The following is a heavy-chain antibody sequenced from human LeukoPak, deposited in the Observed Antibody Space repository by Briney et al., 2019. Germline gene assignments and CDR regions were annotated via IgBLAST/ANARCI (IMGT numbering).Heavy chain of an antibody. CDR2: ISYDGSNK. Sequence: GRSLRLSCAASGYTFSSYGMYWVRQAPGKGLEWVAVISYDGSNKYYADSVKGRFTISRDNSKNTLYLQMNSLRAEDTAVYYCAKDKDTAMVTDYWGQGTLVTVSS. V-gene: IGHV3-30*18. J-gene: IGHJ4*02. CDR1: GYTFSSYG. D-gene: IGHD5-18*01. CDR3: AKDKDTAMVTDY.